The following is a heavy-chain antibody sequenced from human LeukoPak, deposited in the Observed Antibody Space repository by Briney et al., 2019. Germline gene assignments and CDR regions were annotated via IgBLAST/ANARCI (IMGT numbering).Heavy chain of an antibody. J-gene: IGHJ4*02. CDR2: IGTAGDT. V-gene: IGHV3-13*04. D-gene: IGHD2-8*01. Sequence: PGGSLRLSCAASGFTFSNYDMHWVRQATGKGLEWVSAIGTAGDTYYPGSVRGRFTMSRENAKNSLYLQMNSLAAGDTAVYYCARGSNTHFDYWGQGILDTVSS. CDR1: GFTFSNYD. CDR3: ARGSNTHFDY.